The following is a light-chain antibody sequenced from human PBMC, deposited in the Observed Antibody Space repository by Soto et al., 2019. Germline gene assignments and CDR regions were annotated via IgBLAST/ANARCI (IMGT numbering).Light chain of an antibody. J-gene: IGKJ4*01. CDR2: DAS. V-gene: IGKV3D-15*01. CDR1: QSVSSY. Sequence: VISDSPTTLSLSSRDGSVVAFGASQSVSSYLAWYHQKPGQAPRLLIYDASNRATGIPARFSGSGSGTEFTLTISSLQSEDFAAYYCQQYNSSPLSFGGGTKVDI. CDR3: QQYNSSPLS.